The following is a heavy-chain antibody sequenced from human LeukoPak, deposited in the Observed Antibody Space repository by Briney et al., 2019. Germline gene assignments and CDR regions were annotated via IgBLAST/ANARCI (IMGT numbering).Heavy chain of an antibody. CDR1: GFTFSSDS. D-gene: IGHD4-17*01. J-gene: IGHJ4*02. Sequence: GGSLRLYCAASGFTFSSDSMNWVRQAPGKGLEWVSSVSSSSDYICYADSVKGRFTISRDNAKNSLSLQMNSLRAEDTAVYYCARAAGYGDYRCFDYWGQGTLVTVSS. V-gene: IGHV3-21*01. CDR3: ARAAGYGDYRCFDY. CDR2: VSSSSDYI.